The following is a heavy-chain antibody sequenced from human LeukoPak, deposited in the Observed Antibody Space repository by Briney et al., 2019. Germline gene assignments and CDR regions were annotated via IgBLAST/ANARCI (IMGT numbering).Heavy chain of an antibody. V-gene: IGHV3-11*06. D-gene: IGHD1-26*01. CDR3: ARVRGSYSFDY. Sequence: GGSLRLSCAASGFTFSAYYMSWIRQAPGKGLGWVSFISSSSGDTSYAGSVKGRFTISRDNAKNSLFLQMNSLRAEDTAIYYCARVRGSYSFDYWGQGTLVTVSS. J-gene: IGHJ4*02. CDR2: ISSSSGDT. CDR1: GFTFSAYY.